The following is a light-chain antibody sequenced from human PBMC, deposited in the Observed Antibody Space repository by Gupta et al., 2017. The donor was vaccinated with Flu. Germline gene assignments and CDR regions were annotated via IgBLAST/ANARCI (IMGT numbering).Light chain of an antibody. J-gene: IGLJ3*02. Sequence: SFELTHPPSVSVSPGQTASITCCGDRLGEKFSYWYQQKPGQSPLLVIYEDTKRPSGIPDRFSASNTGNTATLTISETQDMDEDVYFCQAWDSSTGVFGGGTTVTVL. CDR2: EDT. CDR1: RLGEKF. CDR3: QAWDSSTGV. V-gene: IGLV3-1*01.